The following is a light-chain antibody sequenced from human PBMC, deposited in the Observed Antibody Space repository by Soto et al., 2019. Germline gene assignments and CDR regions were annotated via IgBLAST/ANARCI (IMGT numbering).Light chain of an antibody. J-gene: IGKJ1*01. CDR1: QSISSW. Sequence: DIQMTQSPSTLSASVGDRVTITCRASQSISSWLAWYQQKPGKAPKLLIYKASSLESGVPSRFSGSGSGTDLTLTISSLQPEDFATYYCQQSYSTPPGTFGQGTKVDIK. CDR3: QQSYSTPPGT. CDR2: KAS. V-gene: IGKV1-5*03.